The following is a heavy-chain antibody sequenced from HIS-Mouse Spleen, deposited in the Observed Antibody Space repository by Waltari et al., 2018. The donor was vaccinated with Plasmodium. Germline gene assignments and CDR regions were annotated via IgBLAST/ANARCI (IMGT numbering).Heavy chain of an antibody. CDR1: GFTFSSYW. Sequence: EVQLVESGGGLVQPGGSVRLSCAAPGFTFSSYWMSWVRQAPGKGLEWVANIKQDGSEKYYVDSVKGRFTISRDNAKNSLYLQMNSLRAEDTAVYYCARGLMGYWGQGTLVTVSS. D-gene: IGHD2-8*01. CDR2: IKQDGSEK. CDR3: ARGLMGY. V-gene: IGHV3-7*01. J-gene: IGHJ4*02.